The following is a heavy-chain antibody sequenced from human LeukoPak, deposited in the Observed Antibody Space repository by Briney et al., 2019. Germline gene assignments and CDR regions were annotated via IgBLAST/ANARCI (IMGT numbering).Heavy chain of an antibody. CDR2: ISGSGGGT. CDR3: AKSITMVRGKREYGMDV. V-gene: IGHV3-23*01. J-gene: IGHJ6*02. CDR1: GFTFSSYA. Sequence: GGSLRLSCAASGFTFSSYAMSWVRQAPGKGLEWVSAISGSGGGTYYADSVKGRFTISRDNSKNTLYLQMNSLRAEDTAVYYCAKSITMVRGKREYGMDVWGQGTTVTVSS. D-gene: IGHD3-10*01.